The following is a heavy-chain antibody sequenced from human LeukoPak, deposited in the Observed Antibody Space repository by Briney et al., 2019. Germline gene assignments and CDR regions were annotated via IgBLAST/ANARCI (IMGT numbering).Heavy chain of an antibody. D-gene: IGHD3-22*01. CDR3: ARDRKYYYNSSGYSEYFQH. Sequence: GGSLRLSCAASGFTFSSYNMNWVRQAPGKGLEWVSSISSSSSYIYYADSVKGRFTISRDNAKNSLYLQMNSLRAEDTAVYYCARDRKYYYNSSGYSEYFQHWGQGTLVTVSS. J-gene: IGHJ1*01. CDR1: GFTFSSYN. CDR2: ISSSSSYI. V-gene: IGHV3-21*01.